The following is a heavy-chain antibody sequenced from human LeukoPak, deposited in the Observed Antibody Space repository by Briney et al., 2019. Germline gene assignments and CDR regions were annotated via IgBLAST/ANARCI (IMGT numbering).Heavy chain of an antibody. CDR2: ITSRSSTI. D-gene: IGHD6-13*01. J-gene: IGHJ4*02. CDR1: GFTFSSYS. CDR3: AKGRGSSSYYHFDY. Sequence: GGSLRLSCAASGFTFSSYSMDWVRQAPGKGLEWVSYITSRSSTIYYADSVKGRFTISRDNAKNSLYLQMNSLRAEDTALYYCAKGRGSSSYYHFDYWGQGTLVSVSS. V-gene: IGHV3-48*01.